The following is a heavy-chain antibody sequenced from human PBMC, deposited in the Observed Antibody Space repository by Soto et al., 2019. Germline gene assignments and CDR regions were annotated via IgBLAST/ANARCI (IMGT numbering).Heavy chain of an antibody. D-gene: IGHD3-22*01. V-gene: IGHV3-30*18. J-gene: IGHJ4*02. Sequence: GGSLRLSCAASGFTFSSYGMHWVRQAPGKGLEWVAVISYDGSNKYYADSVKGRFTISRDNSKNTLYLQMNSLRAEDTAVYYCAKDGRKYYYDSSGLEYWGQGTLVTVSS. CDR1: GFTFSSYG. CDR2: ISYDGSNK. CDR3: AKDGRKYYYDSSGLEY.